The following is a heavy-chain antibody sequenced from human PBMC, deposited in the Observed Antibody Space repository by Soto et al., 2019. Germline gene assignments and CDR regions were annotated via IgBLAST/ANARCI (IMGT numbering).Heavy chain of an antibody. CDR3: ARWRASYGSGSPYGMDV. V-gene: IGHV1-3*01. Sequence: QVQLVQSGAEVKKPGASVKVSCKASGYTFTSYAMHWVRQAPGXXXXXMXWINAGNGNTKYSQKFQGRVTITRDTFASTAXXELSSLRSEDTAVYYCARWRASYGSGSPYGMDVWGQGTTVTVSS. CDR1: GYTFTSYA. J-gene: IGHJ6*02. CDR2: INAGNGNT. D-gene: IGHD3-10*01.